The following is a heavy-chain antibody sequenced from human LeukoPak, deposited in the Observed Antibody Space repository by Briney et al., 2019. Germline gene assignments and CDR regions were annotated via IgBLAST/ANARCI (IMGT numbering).Heavy chain of an antibody. Sequence: SGGSLRLSCAASGFTFSRYTMNWVRQAPGKGLEWVSGITGSGSTTYYADSVKGRFTISRDNSKNTLYLQINSPRAEDTAAYYCAKDGNWARFEDWGQGTLVTVSS. CDR1: GFTFSRYT. D-gene: IGHD7-27*01. CDR2: ITGSGSTT. V-gene: IGHV3-23*01. J-gene: IGHJ4*02. CDR3: AKDGNWARFED.